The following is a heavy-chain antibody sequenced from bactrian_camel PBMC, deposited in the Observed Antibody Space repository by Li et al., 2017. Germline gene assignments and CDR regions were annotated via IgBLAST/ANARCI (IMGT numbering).Heavy chain of an antibody. Sequence: VESGGGLVQPGGSLRLSCAASGFTFGAYWMYWVRQAPGKGLEWVSTFTHSGATYYVDSVKDRFTISRDNAENTLYLQMNSLKPEDTAVYYCAAPSTTLRGPYEYNYWGQGTQVTVS. CDR3: AAPSTTLRGPYEYNY. V-gene: IGHV3S6*01. D-gene: IGHD1*01. J-gene: IGHJ4*01. CDR1: GFTFGAYW. CDR2: TFTHSGAT.